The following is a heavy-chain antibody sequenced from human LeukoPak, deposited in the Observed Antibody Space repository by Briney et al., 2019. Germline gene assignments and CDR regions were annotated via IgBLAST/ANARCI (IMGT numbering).Heavy chain of an antibody. V-gene: IGHV3-74*01. CDR2: IKSDGSST. CDR1: GFTFSSYW. D-gene: IGHD5-18*01. Sequence: PGGSLRLSCAASGFTFSSYWMHWVRQVPGKGLVWVSHIKSDGSSTSYADSVKGRSTISRDNAKNTLYLQMNSLRAEDTAVYYCARDRGYGFDYWGQGTLVTVSS. J-gene: IGHJ4*02. CDR3: ARDRGYGFDY.